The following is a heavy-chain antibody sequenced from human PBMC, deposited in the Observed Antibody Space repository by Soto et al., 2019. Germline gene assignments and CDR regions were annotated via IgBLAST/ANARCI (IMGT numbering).Heavy chain of an antibody. J-gene: IGHJ6*02. Sequence: QVQLVQSGAEVKKPGASVKVSCKASGNTFTSYDINWVRQATGQGLEWMGWMNPNSGNTGYAQKFQGRVTMTRNTSISTAYMELSSLRSEDTAVYYCARDSSGWLGSFRPYYYGMDVWGQGTTVTVSS. D-gene: IGHD6-19*01. V-gene: IGHV1-8*01. CDR1: GNTFTSYD. CDR3: ARDSSGWLGSFRPYYYGMDV. CDR2: MNPNSGNT.